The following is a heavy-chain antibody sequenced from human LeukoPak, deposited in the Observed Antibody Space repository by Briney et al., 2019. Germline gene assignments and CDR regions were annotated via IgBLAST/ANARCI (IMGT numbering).Heavy chain of an antibody. V-gene: IGHV1-2*02. CDR3: ARGGSVVHPPEYTHH. CDR1: GYTLTDYY. J-gene: IGHJ1*01. Sequence: ASVKVSCKTSGYTLTDYYIHWVRQAPGQGLEWMGWINCKSGGTKYAPKFDGRVTMSRATSINTAFMELTSLTAGDTALYYCARGGSVVHPPEYTHHWGQGTLVTVSS. D-gene: IGHD1-26*01. CDR2: INCKSGGT.